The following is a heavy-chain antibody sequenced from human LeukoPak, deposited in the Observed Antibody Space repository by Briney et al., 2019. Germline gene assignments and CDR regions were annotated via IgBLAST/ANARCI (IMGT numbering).Heavy chain of an antibody. Sequence: PSETLSLTCTVSGGSISSYYWSWIRQPPGKGLEWIGRIYTSGSTNYNPSLKSRVTMSVDTSKNQFSLKLSSVTAADTAVYYCARDSSGWLGGYYYYGMDVWGQGTTVTVSS. CDR1: GGSISSYY. CDR3: ARDSSGWLGGYYYYGMDV. CDR2: IYTSGST. V-gene: IGHV4-4*07. D-gene: IGHD6-19*01. J-gene: IGHJ6*02.